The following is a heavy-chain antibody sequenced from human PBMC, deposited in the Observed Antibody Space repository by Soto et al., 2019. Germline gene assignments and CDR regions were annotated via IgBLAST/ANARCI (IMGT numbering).Heavy chain of an antibody. CDR3: ARGHCVGGTCYSLEGSFYYYMDV. CDR1: GFTFSHYW. CDR2: INSDGSVS. D-gene: IGHD2-15*01. V-gene: IGHV3-74*01. Sequence: EVQLVESGGGLVQPGGSLRLSCAASGFTFSHYWMYWVRQAPGKGLVGVSRINSDGSVSSYAYSVKGRLTISRDHVMNTLYLQMNSLRAEDTDVYYCARGHCVGGTCYSLEGSFYYYMDVWGTGTTVTVFS. J-gene: IGHJ6*03.